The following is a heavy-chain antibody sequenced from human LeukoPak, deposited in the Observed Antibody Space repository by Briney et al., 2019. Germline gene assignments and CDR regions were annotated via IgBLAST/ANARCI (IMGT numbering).Heavy chain of an antibody. D-gene: IGHD3-10*01. CDR3: ARDRVLLWFGELLY. CDR2: IWYDGSNK. V-gene: IGHV3-33*01. Sequence: GGSRRLSCAASGFTFSSYGMHWVRQAPGKGLEWVAVIWYDGSNKYYADSVKGRFTISRDNSNNTLYLQMNSLRAEDTAVYYCARDRVLLWFGELLYWGQGTLVTVSS. CDR1: GFTFSSYG. J-gene: IGHJ4*02.